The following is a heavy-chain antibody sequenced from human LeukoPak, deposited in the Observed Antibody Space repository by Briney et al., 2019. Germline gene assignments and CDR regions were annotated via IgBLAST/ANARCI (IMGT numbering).Heavy chain of an antibody. CDR2: IRYDGSNK. CDR1: GFTFSSYG. Sequence: GGSLRLSCAASGFTFSSYGMHWVRQAPGKGLEWVAFIRYDGSNKYYADSVEGRFTISRDNSKNTLYLQMNSLRAEDTAVYYCANAEDHLSPTDYWGQGTLVTVSS. V-gene: IGHV3-30*02. CDR3: ANAEDHLSPTDY. J-gene: IGHJ4*02. D-gene: IGHD1-14*01.